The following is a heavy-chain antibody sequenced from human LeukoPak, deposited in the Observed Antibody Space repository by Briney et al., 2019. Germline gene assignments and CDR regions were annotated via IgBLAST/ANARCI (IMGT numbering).Heavy chain of an antibody. CDR3: ARGGHSDY. V-gene: IGHV4-39*07. J-gene: IGHJ4*02. CDR1: GGSISSSSYY. CDR2: IYYSGST. Sequence: PSETLSLTCTVSGGSISSSSYYWGWIRQPPGKGLEWIGSIYYSGSTYYNPSLKSRVTISVDASKNQFSLKLSSVTAADTAVYYCARGGHSDYWGQGTLVTVSS.